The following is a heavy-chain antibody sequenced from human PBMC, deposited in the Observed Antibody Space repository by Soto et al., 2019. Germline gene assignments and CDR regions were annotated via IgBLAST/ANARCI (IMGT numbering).Heavy chain of an antibody. Sequence: QVQLVESGGGLVKPGGSLRLSCAASGFTFSDYYMSWIRQAPGKGLEWVSYIRSSGSTIYYADSVKGRFTISRDNAKNSLYLQMNSLRAEESAVYYCARDFDSGYDIPSPIDYWGQGTLVTVSS. D-gene: IGHD5-12*01. J-gene: IGHJ4*02. CDR1: GFTFSDYY. V-gene: IGHV3-11*01. CDR2: IRSSGSTI. CDR3: ARDFDSGYDIPSPIDY.